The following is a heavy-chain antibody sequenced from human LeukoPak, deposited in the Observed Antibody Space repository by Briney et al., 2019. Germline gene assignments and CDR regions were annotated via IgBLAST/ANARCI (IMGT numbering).Heavy chain of an antibody. CDR1: GGSISSSSYY. Sequence: SETLSLTCTVSGGSISSSSYYWGWIRQPPGKGLEWIGEINHSGSTNYNPSLKSRVTISVDTSKNQFSLKLSSVTAADTAVYYCAMNYYGSGSHRSGFDYWGQGTLVTVSS. CDR3: AMNYYGSGSHRSGFDY. J-gene: IGHJ4*02. V-gene: IGHV4-39*07. D-gene: IGHD3-10*01. CDR2: INHSGST.